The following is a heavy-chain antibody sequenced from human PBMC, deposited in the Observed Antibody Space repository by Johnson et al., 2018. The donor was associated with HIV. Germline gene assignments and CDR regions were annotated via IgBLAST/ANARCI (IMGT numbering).Heavy chain of an antibody. D-gene: IGHD2-2*01. Sequence: QVQLVESGGGVVQPGRSLRLSCAASGFTFSSYAMHWVRQAPGKGLEWVAVISYDGSHKYYADSVNGRFTISRDNPKNTLYLQINSLRAEDTAGYYCAKGSWVRSPYQDAFDIWGQGTMVTVSS. CDR1: GFTFSSYA. CDR3: AKGSWVRSPYQDAFDI. CDR2: ISYDGSHK. J-gene: IGHJ3*02. V-gene: IGHV3-30*04.